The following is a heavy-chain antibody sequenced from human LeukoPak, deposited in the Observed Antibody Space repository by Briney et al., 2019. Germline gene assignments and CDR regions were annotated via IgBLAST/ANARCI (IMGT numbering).Heavy chain of an antibody. J-gene: IGHJ4*02. Sequence: SETLSLTCAVYGGSFSGYYWSWIRQPPGKGLEWIGEINHSGSTNYSPSLKSRVTISVDTSKNQFSLELSSVAAADTAVYYCARGVEPGIAFDYWGQGTLVTVSS. CDR3: ARGVEPGIAFDY. CDR1: GGSFSGYY. CDR2: INHSGST. V-gene: IGHV4-34*01.